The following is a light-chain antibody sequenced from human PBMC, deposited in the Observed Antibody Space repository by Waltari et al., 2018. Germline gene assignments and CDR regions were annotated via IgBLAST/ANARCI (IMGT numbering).Light chain of an antibody. CDR3: AVWDDSLGGV. CDR2: NDN. J-gene: IGLJ3*02. CDR1: NSNIGSNF. Sequence: QSVLTQPPSVSGTPGQRVTISCSGSNSNIGSNFVNWYQQLPGKAPKRLIYNDNQGPSGVPDRCSASKSGTSAALAITGLQSEDEADYYCAVWDDSLGGVFGGGTKLTVL. V-gene: IGLV1-44*01.